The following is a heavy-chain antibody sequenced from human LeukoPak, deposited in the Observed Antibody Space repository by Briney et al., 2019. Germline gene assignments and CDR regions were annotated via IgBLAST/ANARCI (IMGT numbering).Heavy chain of an antibody. CDR2: IYPDDSDT. Sequence: GESLKISCKGSGYSFTNYWIGWVRQMPGKGLGWMGIIYPDDSDTRYSPSFQGQVTISADKSISTAYLQWSSLKASDTAMYYCARRGSGYNILYYFDYWGQGTLVTVSS. J-gene: IGHJ4*02. CDR3: ARRGSGYNILYYFDY. V-gene: IGHV5-51*01. D-gene: IGHD5-12*01. CDR1: GYSFTNYW.